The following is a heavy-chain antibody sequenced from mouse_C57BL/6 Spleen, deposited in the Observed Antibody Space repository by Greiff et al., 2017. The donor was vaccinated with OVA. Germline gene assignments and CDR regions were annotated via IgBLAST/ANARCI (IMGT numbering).Heavy chain of an antibody. D-gene: IGHD2-3*01. CDR3: ARRDGYYLQWYFDV. V-gene: IGHV1-9*01. J-gene: IGHJ1*03. CDR2: ILPVSGST. Sequence: QVQLKQSGAELMKPGASVKLSCKATGYTFTGYWIEWVKQRPGHGLEWIGGILPVSGSTTYNEKFKGKATFTADTSSNTAYMQLSSLTTEDSAIYYCARRDGYYLQWYFDVWGTGTTVTVSS. CDR1: GYTFTGYW.